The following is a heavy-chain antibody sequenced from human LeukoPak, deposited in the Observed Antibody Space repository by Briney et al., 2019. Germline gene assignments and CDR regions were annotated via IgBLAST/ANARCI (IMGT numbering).Heavy chain of an antibody. CDR1: GYSISRGYS. CDR3: AKSNGYGLIDI. J-gene: IGHJ3*02. Sequence: SETLSLTCTVSGYSISRGYSWGWIRQPPGKGLEWIGNIYHSGSTNYSPSLKSRVTISVDTSKNQFSLKLSSVTAADTAVYYCAKSNGYGLIDIWGQGTMVTVSS. V-gene: IGHV4-38-2*02. D-gene: IGHD3-10*01. CDR2: IYHSGST.